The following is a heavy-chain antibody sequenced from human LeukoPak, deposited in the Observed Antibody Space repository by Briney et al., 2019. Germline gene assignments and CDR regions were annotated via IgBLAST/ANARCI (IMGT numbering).Heavy chain of an antibody. V-gene: IGHV4-4*07. CDR2: IYTSGST. CDR1: GGSISSYY. Sequence: PSETLSLTCTVSGGSISSYYWSWIRQPAGKGLEWIGRIYTSGSTNYNPSLKSRVTMSVDTSKNQFSLKLSSVTAADTAVYYCARDRSTMVRGEDWFDPWGQGTLVTVSS. CDR3: ARDRSTMVRGEDWFDP. J-gene: IGHJ5*02. D-gene: IGHD3-10*01.